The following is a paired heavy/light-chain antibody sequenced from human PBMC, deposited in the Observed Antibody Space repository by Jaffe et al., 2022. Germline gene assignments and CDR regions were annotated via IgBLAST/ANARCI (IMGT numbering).Heavy chain of an antibody. CDR2: ITGSGSST. CDR1: GFTFRSYA. D-gene: IGHD6-13*01. J-gene: IGHJ4*02. V-gene: IGHV3-23*01. CDR3: AKDLEIAASGPFFDY. Sequence: EVQLLESGGGLVQPGGSLRLSCAASGFTFRSYAMTWVRQAPGKGLEWVSAITGSGSSTYYADSVKGRFTISRDNSKNTVYLQMNSLRAEDTAVYYCAKDLEIAASGPFFDYWGQGTLVTVSS.
Light chain of an antibody. Sequence: DIQMTQSPSSLSASVGDRVSITCRASQGIRNSVAWYQQKPGKAPKLLVYSASRLESAVPSRFSGSGSGTDYTLTISSLQPEDFATYYCQQYYSTPLTFGGGTKVDFK. J-gene: IGKJ4*01. CDR1: QGIRNS. V-gene: IGKV1-NL1*01. CDR2: SAS. CDR3: QQYYSTPLT.